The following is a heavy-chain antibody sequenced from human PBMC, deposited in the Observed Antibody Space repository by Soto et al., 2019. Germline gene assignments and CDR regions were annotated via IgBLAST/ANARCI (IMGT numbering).Heavy chain of an antibody. Sequence: ESLKISCKGSGYSFTSYWISWVRQMPGKGLEWMGRIDPSDSYTNYSPSFRGHVTISADKSISTAYLQWSSLKASDTAMYYCARRFDYYYGMDVWGQGTTVTVSS. CDR2: IDPSDSYT. J-gene: IGHJ6*02. D-gene: IGHD3-3*01. CDR3: ARRFDYYYGMDV. CDR1: GYSFTSYW. V-gene: IGHV5-10-1*01.